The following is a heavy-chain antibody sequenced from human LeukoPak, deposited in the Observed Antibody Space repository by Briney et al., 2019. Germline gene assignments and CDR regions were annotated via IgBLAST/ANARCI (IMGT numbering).Heavy chain of an antibody. Sequence: GGSLRLSCAASGFTFSTYEMNWVRQAPGKGLEWVSYIHNSGSTIYYADSVKGRFTISRHNVKNSLYLQMNSLRAEDTAVYYCARDDYDSSTPYYFDYWGQGILVPVS. J-gene: IGHJ4*02. CDR2: IHNSGSTI. D-gene: IGHD3-22*01. CDR1: GFTFSTYE. CDR3: ARDDYDSSTPYYFDY. V-gene: IGHV3-48*03.